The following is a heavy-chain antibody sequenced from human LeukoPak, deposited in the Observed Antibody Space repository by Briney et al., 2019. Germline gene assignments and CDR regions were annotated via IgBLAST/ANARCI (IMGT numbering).Heavy chain of an antibody. V-gene: IGHV1-46*01. CDR3: ARAGVWDYSDSSGYHNAAFDI. Sequence: ASVKVSCKASGYTFTSYYMHWVRQAPGQGLEWMGIINPSGGSTSYAQKFQGRVTMTRDTSTSTVYMELSSLRSDDTAVYYCARAGVWDYSDSSGYHNAAFDIWGQGTMVTVSS. CDR1: GYTFTSYY. CDR2: INPSGGST. D-gene: IGHD3-22*01. J-gene: IGHJ3*02.